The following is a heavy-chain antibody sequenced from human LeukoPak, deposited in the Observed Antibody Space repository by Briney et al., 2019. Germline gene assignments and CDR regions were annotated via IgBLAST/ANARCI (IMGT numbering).Heavy chain of an antibody. CDR3: ARGHSSGSYLIDS. V-gene: IGHV3-48*02. Sequence: GGSLRLSCAASGFIFRSHTMNWVRQGPGKGLEWVSYISSTSGTIYYADSVKGRFTISRDNAKNSLYLQMNSLRDEDTALYYCARGHSSGSYLIDSWGQGTLVTVSS. CDR1: GFIFRSHT. CDR2: ISSTSGTI. J-gene: IGHJ4*02. D-gene: IGHD3-22*01.